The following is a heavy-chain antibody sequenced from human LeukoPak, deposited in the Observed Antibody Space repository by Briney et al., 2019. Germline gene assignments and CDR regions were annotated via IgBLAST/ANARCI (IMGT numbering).Heavy chain of an antibody. CDR3: AKEGDLEWLVY. Sequence: HPGGSLRLSCAASGFTFSNYGMHWVRQAPGKGLEWVAVISYDGSNKYYADSVKGRFTISRDNSNNTLYLQMNSLRAEDTAVYYWAKEGDLEWLVYWGQGTLVTVSA. J-gene: IGHJ4*02. CDR1: GFTFSNYG. CDR2: ISYDGSNK. V-gene: IGHV3-30*18. D-gene: IGHD3-3*01.